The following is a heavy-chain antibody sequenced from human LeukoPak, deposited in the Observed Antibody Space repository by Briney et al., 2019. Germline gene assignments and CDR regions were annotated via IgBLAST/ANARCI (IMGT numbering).Heavy chain of an antibody. CDR2: ISSNGGSA. Sequence: GGSLRLSCAASGFTFSRFAMHWVRQAPGKGLEYVSVISSNGGSAYYANSVKGRFTISRDNSKNTVYLQMGSLRPEDMAVYYCARGQSDYSYYYMDVWGKGITVTVSS. J-gene: IGHJ6*03. CDR1: GFTFSRFA. V-gene: IGHV3-64*01. CDR3: ARGQSDYSYYYMDV.